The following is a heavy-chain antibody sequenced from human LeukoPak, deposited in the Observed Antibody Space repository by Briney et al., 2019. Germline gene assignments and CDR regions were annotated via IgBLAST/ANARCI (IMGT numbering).Heavy chain of an antibody. CDR2: ISAYNGNT. Sequence: ASVKVSCKASGYTFTSYDMHWVRQAPGQGLEWMGWISAYNGNTNYAQKFQGRVTMTTDTSTSTAYMELRSLRSDDTAVYYCARDRDSSGFDYWGQGTLVTVSS. J-gene: IGHJ4*02. CDR3: ARDRDSSGFDY. V-gene: IGHV1-18*04. CDR1: GYTFTSYD. D-gene: IGHD3-22*01.